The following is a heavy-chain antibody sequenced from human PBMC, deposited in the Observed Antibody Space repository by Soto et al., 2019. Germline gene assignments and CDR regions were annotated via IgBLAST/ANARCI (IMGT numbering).Heavy chain of an antibody. V-gene: IGHV1-46*01. CDR1: GYTFTSYY. D-gene: IGHD1-26*01. Sequence: ASVKVSCKASGYTFTSYYMHWARQAPGQGLEWMGIINPSGGSTDYAQKFQGRVTMTRDTSTSTVYMELSSLRSEDTAVFYCARAYSGSSSYDYWGQGTLVTVSS. CDR2: INPSGGST. CDR3: ARAYSGSSSYDY. J-gene: IGHJ4*02.